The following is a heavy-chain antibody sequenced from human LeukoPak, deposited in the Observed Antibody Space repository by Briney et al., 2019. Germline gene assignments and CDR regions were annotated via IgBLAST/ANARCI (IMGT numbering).Heavy chain of an antibody. Sequence: PSETLSLTCTVSGGSISGYYWSWIRQPPGKGLEWIGEINHSGSTNYNPSLKSRVTISVDTSKNQFSLKLSSVTAADTAVYYCARGPHCSGGSCYYYYYGMDVWGQGTTVTVSS. J-gene: IGHJ6*02. CDR2: INHSGST. D-gene: IGHD2-15*01. V-gene: IGHV4-34*01. CDR1: GGSISGYY. CDR3: ARGPHCSGGSCYYYYYGMDV.